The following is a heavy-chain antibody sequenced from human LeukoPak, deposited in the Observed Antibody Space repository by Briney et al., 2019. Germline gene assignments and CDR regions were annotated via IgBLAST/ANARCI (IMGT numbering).Heavy chain of an antibody. CDR3: ARGDKSSGWYFLDY. Sequence: GGSLRLSCAASGFTFSSYTMNWVRQAPGKGLEWVPSISSSSSHIYYTDSVKGRFTISRDNAKTSLNLQVNSLRAEDTAVYYCARGDKSSGWYFLDYWGRGTLVTVSS. V-gene: IGHV3-21*01. CDR1: GFTFSSYT. D-gene: IGHD6-19*01. J-gene: IGHJ4*02. CDR2: ISSSSSHI.